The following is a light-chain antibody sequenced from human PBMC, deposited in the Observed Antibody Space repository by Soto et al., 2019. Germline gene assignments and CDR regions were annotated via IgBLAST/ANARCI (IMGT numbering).Light chain of an antibody. V-gene: IGKV3-15*01. CDR1: QRVKTN. J-gene: IGKJ4*01. CDR3: QQYVNLLVT. CDR2: GAS. Sequence: EIVMTQSPATLSVSPGERVTLSCRASQRVKTNLAWYQQRPGQAPRLLVYGASTRAPGIPARFYGSGFGTDFTLTISSLQSEDFAVYYCQQYVNLLVTFGGGTKVE.